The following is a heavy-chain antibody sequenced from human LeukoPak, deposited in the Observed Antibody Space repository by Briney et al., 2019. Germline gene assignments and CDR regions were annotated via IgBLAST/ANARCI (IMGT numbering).Heavy chain of an antibody. CDR3: AGDCSSTSCYGTFDY. D-gene: IGHD2-2*01. V-gene: IGHV4-59*01. J-gene: IGHJ4*02. Sequence: AETLSLTCTVSGGSISSYYWSWIRQPPGKGLEWIGYIYYSGSTNYNPSLKSRVTISVDTSKNQFSLKLSSVTAADTAVYYCAGDCSSTSCYGTFDYWGQGTLVTVSS. CDR2: IYYSGST. CDR1: GGSISSYY.